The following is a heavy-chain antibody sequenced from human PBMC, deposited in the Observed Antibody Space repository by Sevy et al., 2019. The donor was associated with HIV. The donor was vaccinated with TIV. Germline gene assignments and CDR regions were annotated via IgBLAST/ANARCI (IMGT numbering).Heavy chain of an antibody. D-gene: IGHD1-26*01. V-gene: IGHV1-58*01. Sequence: ASVKVSCKASGFTFTSSAVQWVRQARGQRLEWIGWIVVGSGNKNYAQKFQERVTITRDMSTSTAYMELSSLRSEETAVYYCAADRSDAWFDPWGQGTLVTVSS. CDR3: AADRSDAWFDP. CDR2: IVVGSGNK. CDR1: GFTFTSSA. J-gene: IGHJ5*02.